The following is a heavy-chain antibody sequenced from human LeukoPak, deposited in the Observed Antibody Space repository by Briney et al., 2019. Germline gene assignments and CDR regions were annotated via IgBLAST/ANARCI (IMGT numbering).Heavy chain of an antibody. CDR2: INHSGST. J-gene: IGHJ6*02. V-gene: IGHV4-34*01. CDR1: GGSFSGYY. Sequence: PSETLSLTCAVYGGSFSGYYWSWIRQPPGKGLEWIGEINHSGSTNYNPSLKSRVTISVDTSKNQFSLKLSSVTAADTAVYYCARGRGSAFWSGSPYYYYGMDVWGQGTTVTVSS. CDR3: ARGRGSAFWSGSPYYYYGMDV. D-gene: IGHD3-3*01.